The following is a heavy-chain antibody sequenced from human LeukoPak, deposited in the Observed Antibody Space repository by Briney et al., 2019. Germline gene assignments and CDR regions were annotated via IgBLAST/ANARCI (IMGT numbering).Heavy chain of an antibody. CDR1: GFTFDDYG. V-gene: IGHV3-20*04. CDR3: ARLGDELLETRVAFDI. J-gene: IGHJ3*02. Sequence: GGSLRLSCAASGFTFDDYGMSWVRQAPGKGLEWVSGINWNGGSTGYADSVKGRFTISRDNAKNSLYLQMNSLRAEDTALYYCARLGDELLETRVAFDIWGQGTMVTVSS. CDR2: INWNGGST. D-gene: IGHD1-1*01.